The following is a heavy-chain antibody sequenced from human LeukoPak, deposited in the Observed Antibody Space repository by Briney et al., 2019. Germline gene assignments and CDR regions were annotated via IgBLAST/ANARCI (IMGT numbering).Heavy chain of an antibody. CDR3: ARAEAQPLSYDFWSGWGRGFDY. Sequence: ASVKVSCKASGYTFTSYDINWVRQATGQGLEWMGWMNPNSGNTGYAQKFQGRVTITRNTSISTAYMELSSLRSEDTAVYYCARAEAQPLSYDFWSGWGRGFDYWGQGTLVTVSS. J-gene: IGHJ4*02. V-gene: IGHV1-8*03. D-gene: IGHD3-3*01. CDR2: MNPNSGNT. CDR1: GYTFTSYD.